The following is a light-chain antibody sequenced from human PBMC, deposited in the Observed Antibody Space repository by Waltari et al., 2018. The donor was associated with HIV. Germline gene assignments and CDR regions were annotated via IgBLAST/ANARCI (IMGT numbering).Light chain of an antibody. CDR3: QAWDNSAYV. CDR2: QDT. J-gene: IGLJ1*01. Sequence: SYDLTQPPSVSVSPGQTASITCSGDKLGDQDVCWFQQKPGQSPVLVIYQDTKRPSGISERFSGSNSGNTATLIISGTQAMDEADYYCQAWDNSAYVFGPGTKVTVL. CDR1: KLGDQD. V-gene: IGLV3-1*01.